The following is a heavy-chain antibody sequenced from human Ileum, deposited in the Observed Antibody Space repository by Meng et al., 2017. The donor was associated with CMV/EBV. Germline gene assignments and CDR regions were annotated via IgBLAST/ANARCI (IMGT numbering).Heavy chain of an antibody. CDR3: ARGVVGTGN. V-gene: IGHV1-3*01. Sequence: VSCNASGYPFTRASVYWVRQAPGQGLESMGWINGGDGDTKYSQKFQDRVTITRDISANIVYLELSSLRFEDTAMYYCARGVVGTGNWGQGTLVTVSS. D-gene: IGHD1-1*01. J-gene: IGHJ1*01. CDR1: GYPFTRAS. CDR2: INGGDGDT.